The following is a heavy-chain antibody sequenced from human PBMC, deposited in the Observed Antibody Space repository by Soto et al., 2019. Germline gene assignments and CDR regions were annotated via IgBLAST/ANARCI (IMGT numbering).Heavy chain of an antibody. V-gene: IGHV5-51*01. CDR2: IYPGDSDT. J-gene: IGHJ6*02. Sequence: VESLKISCKGSGYSFTSYWIGWVRQMPGKGLEWMGIIYPGDSDTRYSPSFQGQVTISADKSISTAYLQWSSLKASDTAMYYCARNFPRGAILTYYYYGMDVWGQGTTVTVSS. D-gene: IGHD3-9*01. CDR1: GYSFTSYW. CDR3: ARNFPRGAILTYYYYGMDV.